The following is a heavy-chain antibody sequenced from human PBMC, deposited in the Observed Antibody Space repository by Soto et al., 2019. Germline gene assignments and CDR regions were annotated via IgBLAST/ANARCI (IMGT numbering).Heavy chain of an antibody. Sequence: SVKVSCKASGGTFSSYAISWVRQAPGQGLEWMGGIIPIYGTANYAQKFQGRVTITRDTSASTAYMELSSLRSEDTAVYYCAREAGAVWFGEQYNWFDPWGQGTLVTVS. D-gene: IGHD3-10*01. CDR2: IIPIYGTA. CDR3: AREAGAVWFGEQYNWFDP. J-gene: IGHJ5*02. CDR1: GGTFSSYA. V-gene: IGHV1-69*05.